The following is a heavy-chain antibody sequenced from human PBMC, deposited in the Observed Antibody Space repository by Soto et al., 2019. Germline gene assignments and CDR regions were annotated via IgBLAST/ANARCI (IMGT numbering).Heavy chain of an antibody. CDR1: GYTFTSYG. V-gene: IGHV1-18*01. CDR3: ARATHGDDSPYYYYGMDV. D-gene: IGHD4-4*01. Sequence: ASVKVSCKASGYTFTSYGISWVRQAPGQGLEWMGWISAYNGNTNYAQKLQGRVTMTTDTSTSTAYMELRSLRSDDTAVYYCARATHGDDSPYYYYGMDVWGKGTTVTVSS. J-gene: IGHJ6*04. CDR2: ISAYNGNT.